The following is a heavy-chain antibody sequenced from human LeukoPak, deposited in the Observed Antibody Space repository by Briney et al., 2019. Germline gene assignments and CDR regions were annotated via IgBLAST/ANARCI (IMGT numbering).Heavy chain of an antibody. CDR2: INPNSGGT. CDR3: ARNIKWELPSRYYGMDV. D-gene: IGHD1-26*01. V-gene: IGHV1-2*02. CDR1: GYTFTGYY. Sequence: ASVKVSCKASGYTFTGYYMHWVRQAPGQGLEWMGWINPNSGGTNYAQKFQGRVTMTRDTSISTAYMELSRLRSDDTAVYYCARNIKWELPSRYYGMDVWGQGTTVTVSS. J-gene: IGHJ6*02.